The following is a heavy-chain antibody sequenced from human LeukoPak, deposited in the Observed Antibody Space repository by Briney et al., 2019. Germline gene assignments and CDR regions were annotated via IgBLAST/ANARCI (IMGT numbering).Heavy chain of an antibody. D-gene: IGHD2-2*02. CDR1: GYTFTGYG. CDR3: ARDILAGGANDVLDI. CDR2: ISAYNGNT. V-gene: IGHV1-18*01. Sequence: ASVKVSCEASGYTFTGYGISWVRQAPGQGLEWMGWISAYNGNTNYAQKLQGRVTMTTDTSTSTAYMELRSLRSDDTAVYYCARDILAGGANDVLDIWGQGTMVTVSS. J-gene: IGHJ3*02.